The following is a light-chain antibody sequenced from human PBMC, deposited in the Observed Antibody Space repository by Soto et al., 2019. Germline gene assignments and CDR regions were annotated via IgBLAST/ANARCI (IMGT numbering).Light chain of an antibody. CDR2: AAS. CDR3: QQINSYPPIN. CDR1: QGISSY. J-gene: IGKJ5*01. Sequence: IQFTQSPSSLSGSVVDRVMLTCRASQGISSYLAWYQQKPGKSPKLLIYAASTLQSGVPSRFSGSGSGTDFTLTIRSLQPEDFATYYCQQINSYPPINFGQGTQLETK. V-gene: IGKV1-9*01.